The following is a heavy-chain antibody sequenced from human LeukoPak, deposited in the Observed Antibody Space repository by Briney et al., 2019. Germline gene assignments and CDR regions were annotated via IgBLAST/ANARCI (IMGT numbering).Heavy chain of an antibody. CDR3: ARPSLGYSSGWIPNAFDI. J-gene: IGHJ3*02. V-gene: IGHV4-39*01. Sequence: SETLSLTCTVSGGSISSSSYYWGWIRQPPGKGLEWIGSIYYSGSTYFNPSLKSRVTISVDTSKNQFSLKLSSVTAADTAVYYCARPSLGYSSGWIPNAFDIWGQGTMVTVSS. CDR2: IYYSGST. D-gene: IGHD6-19*01. CDR1: GGSISSSSYY.